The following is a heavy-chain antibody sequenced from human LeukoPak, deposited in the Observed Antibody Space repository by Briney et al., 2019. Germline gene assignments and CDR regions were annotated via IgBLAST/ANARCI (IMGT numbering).Heavy chain of an antibody. D-gene: IGHD3-10*01. Sequence: SETLSLTCTVSGYSISSGYYWGWIRQPPGKGLEWIGSIYHSGSTYYNPSLKSRVTISVDTSKNQFSLKLSSVTAADTAVYYCARKGPSRYYYGSGSYGYWGQGTLVTVSS. CDR1: GYSISSGYY. CDR3: ARKGPSRYYYGSGSYGY. J-gene: IGHJ4*02. CDR2: IYHSGST. V-gene: IGHV4-38-2*02.